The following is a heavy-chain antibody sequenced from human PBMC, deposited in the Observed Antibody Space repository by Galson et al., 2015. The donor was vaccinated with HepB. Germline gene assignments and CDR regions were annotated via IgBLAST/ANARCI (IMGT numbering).Heavy chain of an antibody. Sequence: SVKVSCKASGYTFTGYYMHWVRQAPGQGLEWMGWINPNSGGTNYAQKFQRWVTMTRDTSISTAYMELSSLRSEDTAVYYCARDLRRAAVAGPFDYWGQGTLVTVSS. CDR2: INPNSGGT. J-gene: IGHJ4*02. CDR1: GYTFTGYY. D-gene: IGHD6-19*01. V-gene: IGHV1-2*04. CDR3: ARDLRRAAVAGPFDY.